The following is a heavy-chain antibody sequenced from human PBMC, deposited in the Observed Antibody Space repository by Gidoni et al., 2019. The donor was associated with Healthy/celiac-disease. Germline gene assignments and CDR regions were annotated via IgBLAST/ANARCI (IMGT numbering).Heavy chain of an antibody. D-gene: IGHD3-22*01. CDR3: AKTMIVVVTRKYYFDY. J-gene: IGHJ4*02. CDR2: ITRSGGST. CDR1: GFTLNSYA. V-gene: IGHV3-23*01. Sequence: EVQLLESGGGLVQPGGSLRLSCAASGFTLNSYAMGWVRQAPGKGLEWVSVITRSGGSTYYADSVTGRFTVSRDNPKNTLYLQMNSLRAEDTATYYCAKTMIVVVTRKYYFDYWGQGTLVTVSS.